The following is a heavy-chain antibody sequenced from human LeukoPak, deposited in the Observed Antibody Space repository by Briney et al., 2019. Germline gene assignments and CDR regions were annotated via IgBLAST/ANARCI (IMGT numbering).Heavy chain of an antibody. D-gene: IGHD3-3*01. CDR2: INHSGST. CDR1: GGSFSGYY. J-gene: IGHJ6*02. CDR3: AREAIFGVAYYYYYGMDV. Sequence: SETLSLTCAVYGGSFSGYYWSWIRQPPGKGLEWIGEINHSGSTNYNPSLKSRVTISVDMSKNQFSLKLSSVTAADTAVYYCAREAIFGVAYYYYYGMDVWGQGTTVTVSS. V-gene: IGHV4-34*01.